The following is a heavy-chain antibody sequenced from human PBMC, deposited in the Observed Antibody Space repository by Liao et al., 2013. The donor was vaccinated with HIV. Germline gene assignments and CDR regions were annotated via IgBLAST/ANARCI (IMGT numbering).Heavy chain of an antibody. CDR2: IYYTGNT. CDR1: GGSISGYH. CDR3: VRRGKYFDS. Sequence: QVQLQESGPGLVKPSETLSLICTVSGGSISGYHWSWIRQSPGKGLEFIGYIYYTGNTNYNPSLKSRVTISVDTSNNQLSLKLTSVTAADTAIYYCVRRGKYFDSWGRGTRRSPSPQ. D-gene: IGHD3-16*01. V-gene: IGHV4-59*01. J-gene: IGHJ4*02.